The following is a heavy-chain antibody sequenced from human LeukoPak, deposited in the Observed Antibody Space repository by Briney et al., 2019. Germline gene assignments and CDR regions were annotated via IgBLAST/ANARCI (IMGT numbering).Heavy chain of an antibody. CDR2: IYYSGST. Sequence: SQTLSLTCTVSGGSISSGGYYWSWIRQPPGKGLEWIGYIYYSGSTNYNPSLKSRVTISVDTSKNQFSLKLSSVTAADTAVYYCARVGGSGWAPRYYYYGMDVWGQGTTVTVSS. V-gene: IGHV4-61*08. J-gene: IGHJ6*02. CDR3: ARVGGSGWAPRYYYYGMDV. CDR1: GGSISSGGYY. D-gene: IGHD2-15*01.